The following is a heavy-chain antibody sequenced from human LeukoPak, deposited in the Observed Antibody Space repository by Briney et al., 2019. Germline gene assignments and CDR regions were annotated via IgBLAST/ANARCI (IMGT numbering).Heavy chain of an antibody. CDR2: ISYDGSNK. Sequence: GGSLRLPCAASGFTFSSYAMHWVRQAPGKGLEWVAVISYDGSNKYYADSVKGRFTISRDNSKNTLYLQMNSLRAEDTAVYYCARDPNYVLLWFGELRDRGQGTLVTVSS. V-gene: IGHV3-30*04. J-gene: IGHJ1*01. D-gene: IGHD3-10*01. CDR1: GFTFSSYA. CDR3: ARDPNYVLLWFGELRD.